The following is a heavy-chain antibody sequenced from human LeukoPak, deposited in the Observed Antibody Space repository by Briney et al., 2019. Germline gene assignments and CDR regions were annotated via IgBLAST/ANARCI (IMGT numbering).Heavy chain of an antibody. CDR3: AKDQQLVPFDY. D-gene: IGHD6-13*01. Sequence: GGSLRLSCAASGFTFSSYGMHWVRQAPGKGLEWVAVISYDGSNKYYADSVKGRFTISRDNSKNTLYLQMNSLRAEDTAAYYCAKDQQLVPFDYWGQGTLVTVSS. CDR1: GFTFSSYG. V-gene: IGHV3-30*18. CDR2: ISYDGSNK. J-gene: IGHJ4*02.